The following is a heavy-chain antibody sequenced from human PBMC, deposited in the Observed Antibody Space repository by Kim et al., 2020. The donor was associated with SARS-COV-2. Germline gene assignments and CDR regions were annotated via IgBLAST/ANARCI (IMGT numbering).Heavy chain of an antibody. Sequence: ASVKVSCKASGYTFTSYGISWVRQAPGQGLEWMGWISAYNGNTNYAQKLQGRVTMTTYTSTSTAYMELRSLRSDDTAVYYCAREVPELLWFGELLDYWGQGTLVTVSS. J-gene: IGHJ4*02. CDR3: AREVPELLWFGELLDY. D-gene: IGHD3-10*01. CDR1: GYTFTSYG. CDR2: ISAYNGNT. V-gene: IGHV1-18*01.